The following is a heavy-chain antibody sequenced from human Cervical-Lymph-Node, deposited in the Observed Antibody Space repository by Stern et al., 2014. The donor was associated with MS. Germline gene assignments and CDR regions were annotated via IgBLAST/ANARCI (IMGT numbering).Heavy chain of an antibody. V-gene: IGHV1-24*01. CDR1: GYTLTELS. Sequence: QVQLVQSGAEVKKPGASVKVSCKVSGYTLTELSIHWVRQAPGKGLEWMGKFDPEDGETMFAQKFQGRVTLTEDTSTDTAYMDLSSLRSEDTAVYYCATSFYYDILTGYSTPGDYYYGMDVWGQGTTVTVSS. CDR2: FDPEDGET. D-gene: IGHD3-9*01. J-gene: IGHJ6*02. CDR3: ATSFYYDILTGYSTPGDYYYGMDV.